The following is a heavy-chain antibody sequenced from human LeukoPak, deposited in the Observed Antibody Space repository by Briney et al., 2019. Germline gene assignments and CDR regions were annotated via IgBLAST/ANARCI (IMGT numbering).Heavy chain of an antibody. Sequence: GGSLRLSCAASGFTFDDYAMHWVRQAPGKGLEWVSGISWNSGSIGYADSVKGRFTISRDNAKNSLYLQMNSLRAEDTALYYCAKAGGGNGVWYYYYYMDVWGKGTTVTVSS. CDR3: AKAGGGNGVWYYYYYMDV. CDR1: GFTFDDYA. CDR2: ISWNSGSI. D-gene: IGHD3-16*01. V-gene: IGHV3-9*01. J-gene: IGHJ6*03.